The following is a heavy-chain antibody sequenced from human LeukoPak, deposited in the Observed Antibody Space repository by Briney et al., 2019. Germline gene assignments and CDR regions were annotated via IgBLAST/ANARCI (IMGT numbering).Heavy chain of an antibody. CDR1: GFTFTAYS. J-gene: IGHJ6*04. CDR3: TRQWLRVMDV. Sequence: GGSLRLPCASSGFTFTAYSMNWVRQAPGRGLEWISFISSSGHYIYYADSLKGRFTISRDNANSSLYLQISTLKAEDTAVYYCTRQWLRVMDVWGKGTTVTVSS. V-gene: IGHV3-21*01. D-gene: IGHD6-19*01. CDR2: ISSSGHYI.